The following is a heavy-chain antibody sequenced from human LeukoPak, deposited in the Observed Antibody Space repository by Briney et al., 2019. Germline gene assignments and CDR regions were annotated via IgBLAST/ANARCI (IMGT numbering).Heavy chain of an antibody. D-gene: IGHD2-15*01. V-gene: IGHV4-39*01. J-gene: IGHJ4*02. CDR1: GGSISTNFY. CDR2: IHYTGNT. CDR3: ARNLGHCDGGSCFPYVY. Sequence: SETPSLTCSVSGGSISTNFYWGWIRQPPGKGLEWIGSIHYTGNTYYNPSLKSRVTISVDTSKNQFSLKLTSVTAADTSVYYCARNLGHCDGGSCFPYVYWGQGTLVTVSS.